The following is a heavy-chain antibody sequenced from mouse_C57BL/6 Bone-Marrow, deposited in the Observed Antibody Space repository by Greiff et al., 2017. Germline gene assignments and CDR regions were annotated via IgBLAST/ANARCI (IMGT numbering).Heavy chain of an antibody. V-gene: IGHV3-6*01. CDR2: ISYDGSN. J-gene: IGHJ4*01. CDR3: ARDRDYDYIYAMDY. D-gene: IGHD2-4*01. CDR1: GYSITSGYY. Sequence: EVQLQESGPGLVKPSQSLSLTCSVTGYSITSGYYWNWIRQFPGNKLEWMGYISYDGSNNYNPSLKNRISITRDTSKNQFFLKLNSVTTEDTATYYCARDRDYDYIYAMDYWGQGTSVTVSS.